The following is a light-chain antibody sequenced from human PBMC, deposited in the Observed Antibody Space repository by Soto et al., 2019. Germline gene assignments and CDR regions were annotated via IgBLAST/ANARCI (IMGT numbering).Light chain of an antibody. CDR1: TXDVRGYNY. J-gene: IGLJ1*01. CDR2: EVS. V-gene: IGLV2-14*01. CDR3: TSYTSSNTLV. Sequence: QSVLTQPASVSGSPGQSITISCTGTTXDVRGYNYVSWYQHHPGKAPKLMIFEVSNRPSGVSNRFSGSKSGNTASLSISGLQTEDEADYYCTSYTSSNTLVFGPGTKGTVL.